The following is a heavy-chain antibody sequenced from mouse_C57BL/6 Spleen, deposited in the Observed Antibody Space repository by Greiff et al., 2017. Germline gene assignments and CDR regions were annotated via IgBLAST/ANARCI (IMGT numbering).Heavy chain of an antibody. Sequence: EVKLVESGPGLVKPSQSLSLTCSVTGYSITSGYYWNWIRQFPGNKLEWMGYISYDGSNNYNPSLKNRISITRDTSKNQFFLKLNSVTTEDTATYYCARDDSSGYPFDYWGQGTTLTVSS. J-gene: IGHJ2*01. CDR3: ARDDSSGYPFDY. CDR1: GYSITSGYY. V-gene: IGHV3-6*01. D-gene: IGHD3-2*02. CDR2: ISYDGSN.